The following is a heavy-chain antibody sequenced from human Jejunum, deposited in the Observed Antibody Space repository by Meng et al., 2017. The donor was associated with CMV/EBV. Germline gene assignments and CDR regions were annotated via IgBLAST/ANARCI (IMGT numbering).Heavy chain of an antibody. V-gene: IGHV1-18*01. CDR1: GYTFTYYG. CDR2: ISAYNGNT. Sequence: PAASLKLSFKAFGYTFTYYGITWVPQAPGQGLEWMGWISAYNGNTNYAQTLQGRVTMTTDTSTSTAYMELRSLRSDDTAVYYCARVEVGITSGDYWGQGTLVTVSS. CDR3: ARVEVGITSGDY. D-gene: IGHD1-26*01. J-gene: IGHJ4*02.